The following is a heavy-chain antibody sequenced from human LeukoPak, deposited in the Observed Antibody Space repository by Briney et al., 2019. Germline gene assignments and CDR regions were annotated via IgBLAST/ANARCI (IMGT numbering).Heavy chain of an antibody. CDR3: ASDWNYYDSSGYSL. CDR1: GFTFSSYG. V-gene: IGHV3-30*03. Sequence: XGGSLRLSCAASGFTFSSYGMHWVRQAPGKGLEWVAVISYDGSNKYYADSVKGRFTISRDNSKNTLYLQMNSLRAEDTAVYYCASDWNYYDSSGYSLWGQGTLVTVSS. J-gene: IGHJ4*02. D-gene: IGHD3-22*01. CDR2: ISYDGSNK.